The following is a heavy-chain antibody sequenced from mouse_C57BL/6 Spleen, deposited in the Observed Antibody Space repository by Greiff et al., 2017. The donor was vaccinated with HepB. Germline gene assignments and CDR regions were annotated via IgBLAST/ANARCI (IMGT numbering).Heavy chain of an antibody. Sequence: QVQLKESGAELARPGASVKLSCKASGYTFTSYGISWVKQRTGQGLEWIGEIYPRSGNTYYNEKFKGKATLTADKSSSTAYMELRSLTSEDSAVYFCARETHYDGKTWFAYWGQGTLVTVSA. CDR3: ARETHYDGKTWFAY. J-gene: IGHJ3*01. CDR2: IYPRSGNT. D-gene: IGHD1-2*01. V-gene: IGHV1-81*01. CDR1: GYTFTSYG.